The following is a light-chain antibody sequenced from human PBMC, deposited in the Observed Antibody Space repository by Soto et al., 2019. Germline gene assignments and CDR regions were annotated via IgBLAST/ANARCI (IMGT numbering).Light chain of an antibody. J-gene: IGKJ1*01. CDR1: QTISIY. Sequence: DIQMTQSPSSRSASVGDRVNITCRASQTISIYLNCYQQKQGQPPKPLIYAASSLQTGVPSRFSGSRSGTNFTLTTNSLQPADFATYSCPQSYTIPLTFGQGTKV. CDR3: PQSYTIPLT. CDR2: AAS. V-gene: IGKV1-39*01.